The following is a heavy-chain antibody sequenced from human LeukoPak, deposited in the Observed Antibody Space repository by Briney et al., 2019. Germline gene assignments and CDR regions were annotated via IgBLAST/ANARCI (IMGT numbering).Heavy chain of an antibody. Sequence: NSSETLSLTCTASGGSISSYYWSWIRQPPGKGLEWIGYIYYSGSTNYNPSLKSRVTISVDTSKNQFSLKLSSVTAADTAVYYCARIGFGEKSDYWGQGTLVTVSS. D-gene: IGHD3-10*01. CDR2: IYYSGST. CDR3: ARIGFGEKSDY. V-gene: IGHV4-59*01. J-gene: IGHJ4*02. CDR1: GGSISSYY.